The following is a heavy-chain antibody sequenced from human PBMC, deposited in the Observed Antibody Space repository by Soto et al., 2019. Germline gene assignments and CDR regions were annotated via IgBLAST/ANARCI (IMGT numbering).Heavy chain of an antibody. D-gene: IGHD4-17*01. CDR1: GGSISSYY. Sequence: SETLSLTCTVSGGSISSYYWSWIRQPPGKGLEWIGYIYYSGSNTYNPSLKSRVNMSLDTSKNQFSLNLSSVTAADTAVYYCATEYYGDFFDYWGQGTLVTVSS. V-gene: IGHV4-59*01. CDR2: IYYSGSN. CDR3: ATEYYGDFFDY. J-gene: IGHJ4*02.